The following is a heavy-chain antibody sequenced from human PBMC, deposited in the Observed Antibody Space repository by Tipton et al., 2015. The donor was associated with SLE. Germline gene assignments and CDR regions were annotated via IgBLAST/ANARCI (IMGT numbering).Heavy chain of an antibody. CDR1: GFSFSNYR. CDR2: IRSSSNFI. D-gene: IGHD4/OR15-4a*01. Sequence: SLRLSCAASGFSFSNYRLAWVRQAPGKGLEWISSIRSSSNFIYYADSMEGRFTISRDNAKNSLFLQMNSLTAEDTALYFCARVVPPDYLDYWGQGTLVTVSS. CDR3: ARVVPPDYLDY. V-gene: IGHV3-21*03. J-gene: IGHJ4*02.